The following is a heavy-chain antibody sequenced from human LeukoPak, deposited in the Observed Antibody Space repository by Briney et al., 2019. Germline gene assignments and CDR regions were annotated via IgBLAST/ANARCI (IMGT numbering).Heavy chain of an antibody. J-gene: IGHJ4*02. CDR2: IRGSGGSI. D-gene: IGHD6-13*01. Sequence: GGSLRLSCAASGFTFSSYAMSWVRQAPGKRLEWVSAIRGSGGSIYYADSVKGRFTISRDNSKNTLYLQMNTLRPEDTALYYCATNGASAGPYYLDFWGQGTLVTVSS. CDR1: GFTFSSYA. V-gene: IGHV3-23*01. CDR3: ATNGASAGPYYLDF.